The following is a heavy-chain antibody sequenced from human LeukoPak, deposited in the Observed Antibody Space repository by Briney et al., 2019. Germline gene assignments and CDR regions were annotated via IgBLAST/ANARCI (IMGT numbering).Heavy chain of an antibody. J-gene: IGHJ4*02. CDR2: TNPANSDT. Sequence: GESLKISCEGSGYSIPTYWIGWARQLPGKGLEWMGITNPANSDTRYTPSFQGQVTISADKSVSTAYLQWSSLKTSDTATYYCARRDDYGYKGFDQWGQGTLVTVSS. CDR3: ARRDDYGYKGFDQ. CDR1: GYSIPTYW. D-gene: IGHD4/OR15-4a*01. V-gene: IGHV5-51*01.